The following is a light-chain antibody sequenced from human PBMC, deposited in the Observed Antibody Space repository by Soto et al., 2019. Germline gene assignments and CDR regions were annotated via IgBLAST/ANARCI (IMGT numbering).Light chain of an antibody. CDR2: DVS. Sequence: QSVLTQPASVSGSPVQSITITCTGTSSDVGGYSYISWYQHNPGRAPKLMIYDVSNRPSGVSDRFSGSKSGNTASLTISRLQAEDEADYYCSSYTTSSTYVFGSGTKVTVL. J-gene: IGLJ1*01. CDR1: SSDVGGYSY. CDR3: SSYTTSSTYV. V-gene: IGLV2-14*03.